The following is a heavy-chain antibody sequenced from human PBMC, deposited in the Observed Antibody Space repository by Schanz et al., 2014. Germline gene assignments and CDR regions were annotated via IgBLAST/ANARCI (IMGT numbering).Heavy chain of an antibody. CDR3: ARGTDWNLHY. D-gene: IGHD1-1*01. Sequence: QVQLVESGGGVVQPGRSLRLSCAASGFTFSSYGMHWVRQAPGKGLEWVAVISYDGSNKYYADSVKGRFTISRDNSKNTLYLQMNSLRAGDTAVYYCARGTDWNLHYWGQGALVTVSS. CDR2: ISYDGSNK. J-gene: IGHJ4*02. V-gene: IGHV3-30*19. CDR1: GFTFSSYG.